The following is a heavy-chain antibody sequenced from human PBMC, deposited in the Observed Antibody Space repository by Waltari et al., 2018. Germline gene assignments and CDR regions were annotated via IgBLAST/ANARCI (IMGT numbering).Heavy chain of an antibody. Sequence: QVQLQESGPGLVKPSETLSLTCAVSGYSISSGYYWGWIRQPPGKGLEYIGYISGSSGSTYYNPPLKSRVTISKDTSKNQFSLKLSSVTAADTAVYYCARHGEGRLSYGLDSWGQGVVVTVSS. CDR2: ISGSSGST. J-gene: IGHJ4*03. V-gene: IGHV4-38-2*01. D-gene: IGHD4-17*01. CDR3: ARHGEGRLSYGLDS. CDR1: GYSISSGYY.